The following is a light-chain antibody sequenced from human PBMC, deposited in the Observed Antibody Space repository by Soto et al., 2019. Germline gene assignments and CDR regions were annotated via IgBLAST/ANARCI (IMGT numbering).Light chain of an antibody. CDR3: CSYTSSNTLV. Sequence: QSALTQPASVSGSPGQSITISCTGASSDIWSYDLVSWYQQNPGKTPRLIIYEVNKRPWGVSNRFSGSKSGNTASLTISGLQAEDEADYYCCSYTSSNTLVFGGGTKVTVL. J-gene: IGLJ2*01. V-gene: IGLV2-23*02. CDR1: SSDIWSYDL. CDR2: EVN.